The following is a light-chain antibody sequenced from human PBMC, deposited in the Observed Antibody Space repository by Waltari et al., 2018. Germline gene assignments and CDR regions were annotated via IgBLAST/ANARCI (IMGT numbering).Light chain of an antibody. Sequence: DIQMTQSPSTLSASVGDRVTITCRASQNINIWLAWYQQKPGEAPSLLINRASNLKSGVPSRFSGGGSGTEFALTIDSLQPDDFATYYCQQHNSFPVTFGQGTKLEIK. CDR2: RAS. V-gene: IGKV1-5*03. CDR3: QQHNSFPVT. CDR1: QNINIW. J-gene: IGKJ2*01.